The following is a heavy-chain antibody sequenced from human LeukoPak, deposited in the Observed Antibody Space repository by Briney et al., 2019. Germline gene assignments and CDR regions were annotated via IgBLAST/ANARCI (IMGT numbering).Heavy chain of an antibody. CDR1: GFTFSDYY. V-gene: IGHV3-11*06. CDR3: ARASSIDY. D-gene: IGHD3-10*01. CDR2: IRSSGLYT. Sequence: GGSLRLSCAASGFTFSDYYMSWTRQTPGKGLEGVSSIRSSGLYTYYADSVKGRFTISRDNARNSLYLQMNSLTAEDTAVYYCARASSIDYWGQGTLVTVSS. J-gene: IGHJ4*02.